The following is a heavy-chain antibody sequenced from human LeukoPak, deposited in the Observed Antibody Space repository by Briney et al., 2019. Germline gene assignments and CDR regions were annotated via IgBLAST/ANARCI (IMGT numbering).Heavy chain of an antibody. V-gene: IGHV4-34*01. J-gene: IGHJ4*02. CDR3: AREGGSYRPLDY. CDR1: GGSFSGYY. D-gene: IGHD3-16*02. CDR2: INHSGNT. Sequence: PSETLSLTCAVYGGSFSGYYWSWIRQPPGKGLEWIGEINHSGNTNYNPSLKSRVTISVDTSKNQFSLKLSSVTAADTAVYYCAREGGSYRPLDYSGQGTLVTVSS.